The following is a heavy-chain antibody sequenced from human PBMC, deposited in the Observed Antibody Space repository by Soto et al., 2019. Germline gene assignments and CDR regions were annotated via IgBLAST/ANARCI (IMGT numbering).Heavy chain of an antibody. D-gene: IGHD3-10*01. J-gene: IGHJ4*02. CDR3: AHSPYYGSGSQISFHN. V-gene: IGHV2-5*02. CDR1: GFSLRTSEVG. CDR2: IYWDDDK. Sequence: QITLKESGPTLVKPTQTLTLTCTFSGFSLRTSEVGVGWIRQPPGKALEWLAPIYWDDDKRYSPSLKSRLTITKHTSRNQVVLTMTNVDPVDTATYYCAHSPYYGSGSQISFHNWGQGTLVTVSS.